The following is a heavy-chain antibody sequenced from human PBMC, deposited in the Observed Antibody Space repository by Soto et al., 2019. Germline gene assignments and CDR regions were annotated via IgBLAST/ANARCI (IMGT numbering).Heavy chain of an antibody. J-gene: IGHJ4*02. D-gene: IGHD6-19*01. V-gene: IGHV1-18*01. CDR3: ARDRLIAVTGLLHY. CDR1: GYPFTSYG. CDR2: ISAYNGKT. Sequence: QVQLVQSGAEVKKPGASVKVSCKTSGYPFTSYGINWVRQAPGQGPEWLGWISAYNGKTSYTQKFQGRVTMTTDTSTSTADMELRSLRSDDTAVYDCARDRLIAVTGLLHYWGQGTLVTVSS.